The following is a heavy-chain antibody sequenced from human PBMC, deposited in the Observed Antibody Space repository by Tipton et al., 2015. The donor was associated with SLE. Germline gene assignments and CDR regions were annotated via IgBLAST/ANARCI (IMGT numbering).Heavy chain of an antibody. CDR3: ASTPAARRDYYYGMDV. D-gene: IGHD2-2*01. CDR1: GGSISSSSYY. Sequence: TLSLTCTVSGGSISSSSYYWSWIRQPPGKGLEWIGYIYYSGSTNYNPSLKSRVTISVDTSKNQFSLKLSSVTAADTAVYYCASTPAARRDYYYGMDVWGQGTTVTVSS. J-gene: IGHJ6*02. V-gene: IGHV4-61*01. CDR2: IYYSGST.